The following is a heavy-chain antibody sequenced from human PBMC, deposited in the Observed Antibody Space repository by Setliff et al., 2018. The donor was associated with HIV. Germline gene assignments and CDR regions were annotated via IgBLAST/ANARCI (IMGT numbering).Heavy chain of an antibody. CDR2: IYYSGST. Sequence: LSLTCTVSGGSFSSYYWSWIRQPPGKGLEWIGYIYYSGSTNYNPSLKSRVTISVDTSKNQFSLKLSSVTAADTAVYYCARDRSSGRGYYYYYYMDVWGKGTTVTVSS. CDR1: GGSFSSYY. D-gene: IGHD6-19*01. V-gene: IGHV4-59*01. J-gene: IGHJ6*03. CDR3: ARDRSSGRGYYYYYYMDV.